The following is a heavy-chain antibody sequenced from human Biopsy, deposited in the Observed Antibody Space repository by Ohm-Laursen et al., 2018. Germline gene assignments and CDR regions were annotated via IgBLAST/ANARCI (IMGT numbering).Heavy chain of an antibody. CDR2: IYTSGIT. Sequence: SETLSLTWTVSGGSLSSYSWSWIRQPAGKGLEWIGQIYTSGITNYNPSLKSRVTMSVDTSKNKFSLRVSSVTAADTAVYYRARDRDRRGWFDPWGQGTLVTVSS. V-gene: IGHV4-4*07. D-gene: IGHD1-14*01. CDR1: GGSLSSYS. CDR3: ARDRDRRGWFDP. J-gene: IGHJ5*02.